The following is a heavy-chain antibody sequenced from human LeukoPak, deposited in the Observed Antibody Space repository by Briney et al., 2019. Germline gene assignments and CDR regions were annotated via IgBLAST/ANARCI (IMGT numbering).Heavy chain of an antibody. D-gene: IGHD1-26*01. J-gene: IGHJ4*02. Sequence: PGGSRRLSCAASGFTFSSYSMNWVRQAPGKGLEWVSSISSSSSYIYYADSVKGRFTISRDNAKNSLYLQMDSLRAEDTAVYYCASGSFQYFDYWGQGTLLTVSS. CDR3: ASGSFQYFDY. V-gene: IGHV3-21*01. CDR2: ISSSSSYI. CDR1: GFTFSSYS.